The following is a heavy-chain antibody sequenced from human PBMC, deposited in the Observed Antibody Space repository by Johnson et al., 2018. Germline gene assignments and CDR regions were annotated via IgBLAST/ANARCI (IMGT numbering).Heavy chain of an antibody. CDR3: TRFGYGDYVDAFDI. CDR1: GFPFGDYA. D-gene: IGHD4-17*01. V-gene: IGHV3-49*03. J-gene: IGHJ3*02. Sequence: VQLVQSGGGVVQPGRSLKLSCTASGFPFGDYAMSWFRQAPGKGLEWVGCIRSKAYGGTTEYAASVKGRFTIPRHDSKSIVNLQMNSLKTEDTAVYYCTRFGYGDYVDAFDIWGQGTMVTVSS. CDR2: IRSKAYGGTT.